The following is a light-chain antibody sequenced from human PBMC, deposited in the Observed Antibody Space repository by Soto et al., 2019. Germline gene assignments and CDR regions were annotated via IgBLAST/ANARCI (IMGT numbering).Light chain of an antibody. CDR3: QTWGTGIQV. CDR1: SGHSSYA. V-gene: IGLV4-69*01. Sequence: QSVLTQSPSASASLGASVKLTCTLSSGHSSYAIAWHQQHPEKGPRYLMKLNSDGSHSKGDGIPDRFSGSSSGAERYLTISSLQYEDEADYYCQTWGTGIQVFGGGTKLTVL. CDR2: LNSDGSH. J-gene: IGLJ2*01.